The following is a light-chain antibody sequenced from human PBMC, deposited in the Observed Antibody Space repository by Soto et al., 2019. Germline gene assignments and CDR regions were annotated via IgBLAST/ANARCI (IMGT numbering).Light chain of an antibody. CDR1: QSVGSN. CDR3: QQYNNWPPDRT. CDR2: GAS. J-gene: IGKJ1*01. V-gene: IGKV3-15*01. Sequence: EIVMTQSPATLSVSTGERATLSCRASQSVGSNFAWYQQKPGQAPRLLIYGASTRATGIPARFNGSGSGTEFTLTISSLQSEDFAIYFCQQYNNWPPDRTFGQGTKVEI.